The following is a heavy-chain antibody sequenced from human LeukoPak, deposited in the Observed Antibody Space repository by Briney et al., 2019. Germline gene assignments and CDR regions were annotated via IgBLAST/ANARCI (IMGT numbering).Heavy chain of an antibody. V-gene: IGHV4-4*02. CDR1: GGSISSSNW. D-gene: IGHD5-18*01. Sequence: SETLSLTCAVSGGSISSSNWWSWIRQPPGKGLEWIGEIYHSGSTNYNPSLKSRVTISVDKSKTQFSLKLSSVAAADTALYYCARENGYRYDYWGQGTLVTVSS. CDR2: IYHSGST. J-gene: IGHJ4*02. CDR3: ARENGYRYDY.